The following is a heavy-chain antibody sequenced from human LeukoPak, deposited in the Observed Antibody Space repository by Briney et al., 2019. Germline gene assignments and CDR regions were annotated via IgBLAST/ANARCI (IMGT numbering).Heavy chain of an antibody. CDR3: ARHGGEVRGVIISSFDY. J-gene: IGHJ4*02. D-gene: IGHD3-10*01. V-gene: IGHV4-4*07. CDR1: GASINTYY. Sequence: SETLSLTCIVSGASINTYYWTCVRQPAGKGLEWIGRIYGGSTIYNPSLKSRVTISLDTSKNQFSLKLTSVTAADTAVYYCARHGGEVRGVIISSFDYWGQGTLVTVSS. CDR2: IYGGST.